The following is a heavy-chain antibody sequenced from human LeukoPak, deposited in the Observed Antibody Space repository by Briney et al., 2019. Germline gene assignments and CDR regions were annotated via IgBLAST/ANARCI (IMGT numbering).Heavy chain of an antibody. CDR1: GFTFSSYG. V-gene: IGHV3-30*18. CDR3: AKALSPY. CDR2: ISYDGSNK. Sequence: GRSLRLSCAASGFTFSSYGMHWVRQAPGKGLEWVAVISYDGSNKYYADSVKGRFTISRDNSKNTLYLQMNSLRAEDTAVYYCAKALSPYRGQGTLVTVSS. J-gene: IGHJ4*02.